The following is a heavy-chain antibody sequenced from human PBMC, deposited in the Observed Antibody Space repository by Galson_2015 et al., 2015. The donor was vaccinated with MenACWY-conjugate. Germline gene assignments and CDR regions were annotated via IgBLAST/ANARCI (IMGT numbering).Heavy chain of an antibody. CDR2: ISGGSDYT. J-gene: IGHJ3*01. CDR3: TRETSEILAGFKFDPCDV. D-gene: IGHD3-9*01. Sequence: SLRLSCAASGFTFSDYYMSWLRQAPGQGLEWLSHISGGSDYTNYADSVRARFSISRDNAKNLLYLQMDSLRAEDTDVYYCTRETSEILAGFKFDPCDVWGQATMVTVPS. V-gene: IGHV3-11*06. CDR1: GFTFSDYY.